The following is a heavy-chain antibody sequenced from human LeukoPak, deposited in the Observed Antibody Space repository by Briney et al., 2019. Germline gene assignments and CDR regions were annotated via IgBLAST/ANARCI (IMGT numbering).Heavy chain of an antibody. V-gene: IGHV4-59*01. CDR3: ARALPHRCSYGYGAFDY. J-gene: IGHJ4*02. Sequence: SETLSLTCTVSGGSISSYYWSWIRQPPGKGLEWIGYIYYSGSTNYNPSLKSRVTISVDTSKNQFSLKLSSVTAADTAVYYCARALPHRCSYGYGAFDYWGQRSLVTVSS. CDR1: GGSISSYY. D-gene: IGHD5-18*01. CDR2: IYYSGST.